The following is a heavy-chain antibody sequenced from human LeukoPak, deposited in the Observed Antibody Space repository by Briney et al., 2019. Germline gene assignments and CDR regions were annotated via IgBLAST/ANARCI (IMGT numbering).Heavy chain of an antibody. D-gene: IGHD6-13*01. CDR2: ISASGRDT. CDR3: AKDAAGPEY. J-gene: IGHJ4*02. V-gene: IGHV3-23*01. CDR1: GLSFSSYS. Sequence: PGGSLRLSCVVSGLSFSSYSVTWVRQAPGKGLEWVSGISASGRDTWFPDSVKGRFTISRDNSKNTLFLQMNSLRVEDTAIYYCAKDAAGPEYWGQGTLVTVSS.